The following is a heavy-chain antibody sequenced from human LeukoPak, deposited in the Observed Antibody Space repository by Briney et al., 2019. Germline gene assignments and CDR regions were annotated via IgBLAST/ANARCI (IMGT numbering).Heavy chain of an antibody. CDR2: ISAYNGNT. CDR1: GYTFTSYG. CDR3: ARDLGLGYGGPYYYYGMDV. J-gene: IGHJ6*02. V-gene: IGHV1-18*01. Sequence: GASVKVSCKASGYTFTSYGISWVRQAPGQGLEWMGWISAYNGNTNYAQKLQGRVTMTTDTSTSTAYMELRSLRSDDTAVYYCARDLGLGYGGPYYYYGMDVWGQGTTVTVSS. D-gene: IGHD4-23*01.